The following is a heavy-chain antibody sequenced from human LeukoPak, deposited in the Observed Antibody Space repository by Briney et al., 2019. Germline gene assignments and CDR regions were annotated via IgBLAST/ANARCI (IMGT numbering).Heavy chain of an antibody. CDR2: ISAYNGNT. CDR3: ARDRLRNPGGSYDAFDI. CDR1: GYTFTSYG. V-gene: IGHV1-18*01. D-gene: IGHD4-17*01. J-gene: IGHJ3*02. Sequence: ASVKVSCKASGYTFTSYGISWVRQAPGQGLEWMGWISAYNGNTNYAQKLQGRVTMTTDTSTSTAYMELRSLRSDDTAVYYCARDRLRNPGGSYDAFDIWGQGTMVTVSS.